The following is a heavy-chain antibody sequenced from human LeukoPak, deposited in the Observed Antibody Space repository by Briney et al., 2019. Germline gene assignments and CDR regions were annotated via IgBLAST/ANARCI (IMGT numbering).Heavy chain of an antibody. Sequence: SQTLSLTCAIPGDSVSSNSAAWNWIRRSPSRGLEWLGRTYYRSKWYSDYALSVKSRIIINPDTSKNQFPLQLNSVTPEDTAVYYCARAPMTVAGLPFDYWGQGTLVTVSS. CDR1: GDSVSSNSAA. V-gene: IGHV6-1*01. D-gene: IGHD6-19*01. J-gene: IGHJ4*02. CDR3: ARAPMTVAGLPFDY. CDR2: TYYRSKWYS.